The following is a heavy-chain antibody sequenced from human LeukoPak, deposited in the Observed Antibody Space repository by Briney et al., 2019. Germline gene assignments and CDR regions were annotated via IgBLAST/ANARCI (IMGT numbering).Heavy chain of an antibody. CDR3: ARASGGSGSYYGDFDY. CDR2: INWNGGST. J-gene: IGHJ4*02. Sequence: GGSLRLSCAASGFTFDDYGMSWVRQAPGKGLEWVSGINWNGGSTGYADSVKGRFTISRDNAKNSLYLQMNSLRAEDTALYHCARASGGSGSYYGDFDYWGQGTLVTVSS. V-gene: IGHV3-20*01. D-gene: IGHD3-10*01. CDR1: GFTFDDYG.